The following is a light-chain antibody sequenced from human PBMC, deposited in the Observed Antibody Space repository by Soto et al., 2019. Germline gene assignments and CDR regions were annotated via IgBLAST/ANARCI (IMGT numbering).Light chain of an antibody. Sequence: DVVMTQSPLSLPVTLGQPASISCRSSQSLVYSDGNTYLNWLQQRPGQSPRRLIYKVSNRDSGVPYRFSGSGSVTDFTLKISRVEAEDFGVYYCMQGTHWPPTFGQGTKVEIK. V-gene: IGKV2-30*01. CDR1: QSLVYSDGNTY. J-gene: IGKJ1*01. CDR3: MQGTHWPPT. CDR2: KVS.